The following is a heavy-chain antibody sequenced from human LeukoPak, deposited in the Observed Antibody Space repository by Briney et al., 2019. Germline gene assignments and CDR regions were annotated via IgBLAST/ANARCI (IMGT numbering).Heavy chain of an antibody. J-gene: IGHJ4*02. CDR2: FDPEDGET. CDR1: GYTLTELS. CDR3: ATGSSGPYYFDY. D-gene: IGHD6-19*01. V-gene: IGHV1-24*01. Sequence: SVKVSCKVSGYTLTELSMHWVRQAPGKGLEWMGGFDPEDGETIYAQKFQGRVTMTEDTSTDTAYMELSSLRSEDTAVYYRATGSSGPYYFDYWGQGTLVTVSS.